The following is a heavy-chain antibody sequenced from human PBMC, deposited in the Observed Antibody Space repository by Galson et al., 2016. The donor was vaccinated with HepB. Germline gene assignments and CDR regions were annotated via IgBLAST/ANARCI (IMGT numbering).Heavy chain of an antibody. D-gene: IGHD3-10*01. CDR3: ARDGGFGEFRSDYQYYGMGV. V-gene: IGHV3-33*01. J-gene: IGHJ6*01. CDR1: GFTFSSYG. Sequence: SLRLSCAASGFTFSSYGMHWVRQAPGKGLEWVAVLWYDGSNKYYVDSVKGRFTISRDNSKNTLYLQMNSLRVEDTAVYYCARDGGFGEFRSDYQYYGMGVWGQGTTVTVSS. CDR2: LWYDGSNK.